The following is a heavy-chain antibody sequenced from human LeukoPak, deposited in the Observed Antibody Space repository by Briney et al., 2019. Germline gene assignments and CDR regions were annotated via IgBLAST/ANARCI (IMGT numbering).Heavy chain of an antibody. CDR1: GFTFSSYS. CDR3: AREFGSVDL. V-gene: IGHV3-48*04. D-gene: IGHD2-15*01. Sequence: GGSLRLSCAASGFTFSSYSMNWVRQAPGKGLEGVSYIVGSNSTMHYADSVKGRFTISRDNAKNSLYLQMNSLRAEDTAVYYCAREFGSVDLWGQGTLVTVSS. CDR2: IVGSNSTM. J-gene: IGHJ5*02.